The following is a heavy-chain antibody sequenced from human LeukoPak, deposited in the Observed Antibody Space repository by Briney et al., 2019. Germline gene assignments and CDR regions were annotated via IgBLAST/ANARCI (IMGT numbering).Heavy chain of an antibody. Sequence: SETLSLTCTVSGYSISSGYYWGWIRQPPGKGLEWIGSIYHSGSTYYNPSLKSRVTISVDTSKNHFSLKLSSVTAADTAVYYCARDPTWDDSSGYYLDYWGQGTLVTVSS. CDR3: ARDPTWDDSSGYYLDY. V-gene: IGHV4-38-2*02. CDR1: GYSISSGYY. J-gene: IGHJ4*02. CDR2: IYHSGST. D-gene: IGHD3-22*01.